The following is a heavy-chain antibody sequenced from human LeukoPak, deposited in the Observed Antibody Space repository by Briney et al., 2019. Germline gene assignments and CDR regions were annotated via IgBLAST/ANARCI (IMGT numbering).Heavy chain of an antibody. V-gene: IGHV3-23*01. Sequence: GGSLRLSCVVSGFTFSRYPMSWVRQAPGKGLEWVSDISESGDVTHYADSMKGRFTISRDNTKNTLNLQMNGLRDEDTAIYYCARDSSHYLGSSDYWGQGALVTVSS. CDR1: GFTFSRYP. CDR3: ARDSSHYLGSSDY. J-gene: IGHJ4*02. CDR2: ISESGDVT. D-gene: IGHD6-6*01.